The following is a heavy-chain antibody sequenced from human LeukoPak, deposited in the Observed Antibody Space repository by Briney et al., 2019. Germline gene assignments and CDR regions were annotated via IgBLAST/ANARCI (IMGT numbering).Heavy chain of an antibody. J-gene: IGHJ6*02. CDR3: VSFHMYCSGGSCYDHGMDV. Sequence: QTGGSLRLSCVVSGLNFSSNGMHWVRQAPGKGLEWVTVISQDGSFKHYVDSVEGRFTISRDNSKNTLHLQMDSLRAEDTAEYYCVSFHMYCSGGSCYDHGMDVWGQGTTVIVSS. D-gene: IGHD2-15*01. CDR1: GLNFSSNG. CDR2: ISQDGSFK. V-gene: IGHV3-30*03.